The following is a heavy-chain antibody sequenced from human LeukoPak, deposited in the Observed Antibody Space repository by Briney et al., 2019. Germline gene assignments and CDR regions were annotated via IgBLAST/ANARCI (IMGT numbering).Heavy chain of an antibody. V-gene: IGHV4-59*01. CDR1: GGSISSYY. Sequence: SETLSLTCTVSGGSISSYYWSWIRQPPAKGLEWIGYTHYSGSTKYNPSLKSRLTISVDSSKNQFSLRLSSVTAADTAVYFCARGAAGTGAADYWGQGTLVTVSS. CDR2: THYSGST. D-gene: IGHD6-13*01. J-gene: IGHJ4*02. CDR3: ARGAAGTGAADY.